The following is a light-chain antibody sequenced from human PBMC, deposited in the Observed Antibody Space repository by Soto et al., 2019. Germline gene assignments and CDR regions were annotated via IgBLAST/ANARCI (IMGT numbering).Light chain of an antibody. CDR3: QHRRSWPIT. J-gene: IGKJ5*01. Sequence: EIVLTQSPGTLSLSPGEGATLSCRASQSVDDYLAWYQQKPGQAPRLLTYEASNRATGVPARFSGSGSGTDFTLTISRVEPEDCAVYYCQHRRSWPITCGQGTRLEIK. CDR2: EAS. V-gene: IGKV3-11*01. CDR1: QSVDDY.